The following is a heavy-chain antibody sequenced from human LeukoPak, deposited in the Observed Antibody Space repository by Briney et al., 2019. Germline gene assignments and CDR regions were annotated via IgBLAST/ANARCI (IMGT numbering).Heavy chain of an antibody. CDR3: ARIAYDALDSYYYGMDV. CDR1: GGSISSGPYY. J-gene: IGHJ6*02. V-gene: IGHV4-31*03. CDR2: ITYSGNT. Sequence: SETLSLTCTVSGGSISSGPYYWVWIRQHPGKGLEWIGYITYSGNTYYYPALNSRVTVSLDTSKTQFSLKLSSVTAADTAVYYCARIAYDALDSYYYGMDVWGQGTTVTVSS. D-gene: IGHD3-3*01.